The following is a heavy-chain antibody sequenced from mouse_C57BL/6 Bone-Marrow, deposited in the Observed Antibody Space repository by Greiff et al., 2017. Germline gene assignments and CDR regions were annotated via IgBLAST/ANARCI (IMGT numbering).Heavy chain of an antibody. CDR2: IYPGDGDT. Sequence: LKESGASVKISCKVSGYAFSTYWMNWVKQRPGKGLEWIGQIYPGDGDTNYNVKFKGKATLTADKSSSTAYMQLSSLTSEDSAVYFCARDWDYFDYWGQGTTLTVSS. CDR1: GYAFSTYW. J-gene: IGHJ2*01. V-gene: IGHV1-80*01. CDR3: ARDWDYFDY. D-gene: IGHD4-1*01.